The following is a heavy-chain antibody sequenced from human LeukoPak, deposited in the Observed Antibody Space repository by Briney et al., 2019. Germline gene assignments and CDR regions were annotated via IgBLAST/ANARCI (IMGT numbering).Heavy chain of an antibody. CDR3: ARHGGVGSAHYYMDV. V-gene: IGHV4-39*01. J-gene: IGHJ6*03. CDR1: GGSISSSSYY. Sequence: PSETLSLTCTVSGGSISSSSYYWGWIRQPPGKGLEWIGSIYYSGSTYYNPSLKSRVTISVDTSKNQFSLKLSSVPAADTAVSDCARHGGVGSAHYYMDVWGKGTTVTVSS. D-gene: IGHD3-16*01. CDR2: IYYSGST.